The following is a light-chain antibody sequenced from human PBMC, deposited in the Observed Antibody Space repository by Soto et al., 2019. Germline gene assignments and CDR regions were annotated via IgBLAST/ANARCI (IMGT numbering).Light chain of an antibody. Sequence: QSVLTQPPSVSGAPGQRVTIDCTGTTNNIGAGYDVQWYRQVPGTAPKLLIYGNGNRPSGVPDRFSGSKSGTSATLGITGLQTGDEADYYCGTWDSSLSGGVFGGGTKLTVL. CDR3: GTWDSSLSGGV. V-gene: IGLV1-40*01. CDR1: TNNIGAGYD. CDR2: GNG. J-gene: IGLJ2*01.